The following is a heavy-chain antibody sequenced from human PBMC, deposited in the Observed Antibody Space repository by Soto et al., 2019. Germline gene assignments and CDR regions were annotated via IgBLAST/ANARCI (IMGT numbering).Heavy chain of an antibody. J-gene: IGHJ1*01. CDR2: INGGNGNT. CDR3: ARVIVHCTGGSCYSGGYFEH. Sequence: ASVKVSCKASGYTFTNYAIHWVRQAPGQRLEWMGWINGGNGNTKYSPKFQGRVTITRDTSASSAYMEMSSLGSEDTAVHYCARVIVHCTGGSCYSGGYFEHWGQGTPVTVSS. CDR1: GYTFTNYA. D-gene: IGHD2-15*01. V-gene: IGHV1-3*01.